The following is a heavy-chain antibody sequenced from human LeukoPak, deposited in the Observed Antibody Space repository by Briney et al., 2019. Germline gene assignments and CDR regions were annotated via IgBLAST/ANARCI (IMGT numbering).Heavy chain of an antibody. CDR1: GFSFATYG. V-gene: IGHV3-48*02. Sequence: GGSLRLSCAASGFSFATYGMNWVRQAPGQGLEWVSYISSTTTIYYSDSVKGRFTISRDNAKNSLYLQLNRLRDEDTAVYYCARDSEMATHPNISFPFDYWGQGTLVTVSS. D-gene: IGHD5-24*01. CDR3: ARDSEMATHPNISFPFDY. CDR2: ISSTTTI. J-gene: IGHJ4*02.